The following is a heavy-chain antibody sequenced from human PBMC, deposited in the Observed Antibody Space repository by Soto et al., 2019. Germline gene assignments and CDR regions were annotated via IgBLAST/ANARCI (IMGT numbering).Heavy chain of an antibody. Sequence: GGSLRLSCAASGFTFSSYSMNWVRQAPGKGLEWVSSISSSSSYIYYADSVKGRFTISRDNAKNSLYLQMNSLRAEDTAVYYCARKMVRGVIIPFDYWGQGTLVTVSS. V-gene: IGHV3-21*01. CDR3: ARKMVRGVIIPFDY. CDR1: GFTFSSYS. J-gene: IGHJ4*02. CDR2: ISSSSSYI. D-gene: IGHD3-10*01.